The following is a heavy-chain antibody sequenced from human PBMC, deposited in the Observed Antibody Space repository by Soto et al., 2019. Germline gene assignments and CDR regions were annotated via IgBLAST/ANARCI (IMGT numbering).Heavy chain of an antibody. D-gene: IGHD3-22*01. V-gene: IGHV1-69*13. CDR3: GTYYYDSSGYSGAFDI. Sequence: SGRVSCRAALGTFISCAIMWVRQAPGEGLEGMGWIIPIFGTANYAQKFQGRVTITADESTGTAYMELSSLRSEDTAVYYFGTYYYDSSGYSGAFDIWGQGTMV. J-gene: IGHJ3*02. CDR2: IIPIFGTA. CDR1: LGTFISCA.